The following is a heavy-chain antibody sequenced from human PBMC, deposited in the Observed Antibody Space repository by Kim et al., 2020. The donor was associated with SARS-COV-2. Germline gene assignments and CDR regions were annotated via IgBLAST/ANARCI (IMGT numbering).Heavy chain of an antibody. CDR2: ISSSNSNT. D-gene: IGHD3-10*01. J-gene: IGHJ5*02. CDR1: GFTFSNYN. V-gene: IGHV3-48*02. CDR3: ASGYYDGSGSYYNTDNWFDH. Sequence: GGSLRLSCAASGFTFSNYNMNWVRQAPGKGLEWVSYISSSNSNTNYADSVKGRFTISRDNAKNSLYLQMNSLRDEDTAVYYCASGYYDGSGSYYNTDNWFDHWGQGTLVTVSS.